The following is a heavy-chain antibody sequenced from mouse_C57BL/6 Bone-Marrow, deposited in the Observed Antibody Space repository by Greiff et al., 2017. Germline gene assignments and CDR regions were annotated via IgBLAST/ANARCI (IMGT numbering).Heavy chain of an antibody. CDR1: GFNITDDY. CDR2: IDPANGDT. J-gene: IGHJ3*01. V-gene: IGHV14-4*01. Sequence: EVQLQQSGAELVRPGASVKLSCTASGFNITDDYMHWVKQRPEQGLEWIGWIDPANGDTEYASKFQGKATITVDTSSNTAYLQLSSLTSEDTAGYYCTRIAYWGQGTLVTVSA. CDR3: TRIAY.